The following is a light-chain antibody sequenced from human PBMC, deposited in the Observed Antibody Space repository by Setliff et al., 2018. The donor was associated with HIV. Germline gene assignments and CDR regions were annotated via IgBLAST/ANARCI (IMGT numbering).Light chain of an antibody. CDR2: DVS. CDR1: SSDIGSYNL. CDR3: TSYSTSTIPV. Sequence: QSALAQPASVSGSAGQSITISCTGSSSDIGSYNLVSWYQQFPGKAPKLIIYDVSKRPSGISDHFSGSKSDNTASLTISGLEADDEADYYCTSYSTSTIPVFGGGTK. V-gene: IGLV2-23*02. J-gene: IGLJ3*02.